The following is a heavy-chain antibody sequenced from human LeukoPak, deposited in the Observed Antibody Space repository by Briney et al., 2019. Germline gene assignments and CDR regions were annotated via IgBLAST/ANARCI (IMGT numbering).Heavy chain of an antibody. D-gene: IGHD6-19*01. J-gene: IGHJ6*02. V-gene: IGHV1-8*01. CDR2: MNPNSGNT. CDR3: ARKHSSGWYLSYYGMDV. CDR1: GYTFTSYD. Sequence: ASVRVSCKASGYTFTSYDINWVRQATGQGLEWMRWMNPNSGNTGYAQKFQGRVTMTRNTSISTAYMELSSLRSEDTAVYYCARKHSSGWYLSYYGMDVWGQGTTVTVSS.